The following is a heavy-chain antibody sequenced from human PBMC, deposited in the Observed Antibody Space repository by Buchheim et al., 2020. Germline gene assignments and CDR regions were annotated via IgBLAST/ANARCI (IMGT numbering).Heavy chain of an antibody. V-gene: IGHV3-23*01. J-gene: IGHJ4*02. Sequence: EVQLLESGGGLVQPGGSLRLSCAASRFTFSSYAMTWVRQAPGTGLEWVSAISTAGGSTYYADSVKGRFTISRDNSKNTLYLQMNSLRAEDTAIYYCAKNYYGSGSYIDYWGQGTL. CDR1: RFTFSSYA. D-gene: IGHD3-10*01. CDR2: ISTAGGST. CDR3: AKNYYGSGSYIDY.